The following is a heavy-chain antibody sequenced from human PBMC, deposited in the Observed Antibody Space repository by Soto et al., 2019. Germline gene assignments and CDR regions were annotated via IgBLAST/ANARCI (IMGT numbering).Heavy chain of an antibody. CDR3: AGEGENDSSGYELRAFDI. J-gene: IGHJ3*02. D-gene: IGHD3-22*01. CDR2: IYYSGST. V-gene: IGHV4-39*01. Sequence: SETLSLTCTVSGGSISSSSYYWGWIRQPPGKGLEWIGSIYYSGSTYYNPSLKSRVTISVDTSKNQFSLKLSSVTAADTAVYYCAGEGENDSSGYELRAFDIWGQGTMVTVSS. CDR1: GGSISSSSYY.